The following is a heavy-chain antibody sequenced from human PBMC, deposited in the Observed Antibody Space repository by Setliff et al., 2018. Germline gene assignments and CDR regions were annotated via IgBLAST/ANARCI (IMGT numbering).Heavy chain of an antibody. CDR3: AKAGATHYYYCYMDV. J-gene: IGHJ6*03. CDR1: GDSPRNDY. Sequence: GDSPRNDYWTWIRQPPGKGLEWIGNMHAGGNINYNPSLKSRVTLSLATSKNQFSLNLTSVTAADTAIYYCAKAGATHYYYCYMDVWGKGTTVTVSS. V-gene: IGHV4-4*08. D-gene: IGHD1-26*01. CDR2: MHAGGNI.